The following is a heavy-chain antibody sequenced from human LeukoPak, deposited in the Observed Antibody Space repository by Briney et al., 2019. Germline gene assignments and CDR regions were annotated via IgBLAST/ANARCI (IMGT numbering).Heavy chain of an antibody. Sequence: SETLSLTCTVSGGSISSGDYYWTWIRQPPGKGLEWIGYIHHSGSTHYKASLKSRLTISLDTSKNQFSLRLTSVTAADTAVYFCARGVRGIMVRGAITDLNWFDPWGQGALVAVSS. CDR3: ARGVRGIMVRGAITDLNWFDP. D-gene: IGHD3-10*01. V-gene: IGHV4-30-4*01. CDR1: GGSISSGDYY. CDR2: IHHSGST. J-gene: IGHJ5*02.